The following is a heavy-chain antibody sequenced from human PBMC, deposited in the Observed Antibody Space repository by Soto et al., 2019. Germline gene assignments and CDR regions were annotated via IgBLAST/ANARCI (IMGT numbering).Heavy chain of an antibody. D-gene: IGHD5-12*01. CDR3: ARGASSGFEYWYFDL. Sequence: QVQLVQSGAELKKPGSSVKVSCEASGGSFSKKAISWVRQAPGQGPEWMGGINTKFGSTNYAPKFQGRISRSADESTNTVYMALSSLTSEDTAVYYCARGASSGFEYWYFDLWGRGTLVSVSS. CDR1: GGSFSKKA. CDR2: INTKFGST. J-gene: IGHJ2*01. V-gene: IGHV1-69*01.